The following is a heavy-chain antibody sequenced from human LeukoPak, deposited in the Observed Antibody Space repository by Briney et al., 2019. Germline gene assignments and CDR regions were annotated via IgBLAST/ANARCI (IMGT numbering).Heavy chain of an antibody. D-gene: IGHD6-13*01. J-gene: IGHJ4*02. CDR2: IDSSGTT. Sequence: SETLSLTCAVYGGSFSGYYWSWIRQPPGKGLEWIGYIDSSGTTNYSPSLKSRVMISVDTSKNQFSLQLSSVTAADTAVYFCGGILTAGTVDYWGQGILVTVSS. CDR1: GGSFSGYY. V-gene: IGHV4-4*09. CDR3: GGILTAGTVDY.